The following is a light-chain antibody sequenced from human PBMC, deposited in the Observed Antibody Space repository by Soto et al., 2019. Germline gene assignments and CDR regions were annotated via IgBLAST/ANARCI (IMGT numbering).Light chain of an antibody. V-gene: IGKV1-39*01. CDR2: AAS. CDR3: QQSYSTPPAT. Sequence: DIQMTQSPSSLSASVGDRVTITCRASQSISSYLNWYQQNPGKAPKLLIYAASSLQSGVPSRFSGSGSGTDFTLTISSLQPEDFATYYCQQSYSTPPATFGGGTKVEIK. CDR1: QSISSY. J-gene: IGKJ4*01.